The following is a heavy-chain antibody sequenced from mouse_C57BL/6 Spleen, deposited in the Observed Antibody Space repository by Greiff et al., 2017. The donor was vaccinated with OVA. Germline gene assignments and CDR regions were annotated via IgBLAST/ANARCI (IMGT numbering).Heavy chain of an antibody. Sequence: QVQLKESGAELVRPGTSVKVSCKASGYAFTNYLIEWVNQRPGQGHEWIGVINPGSGGTKYNEKFKGKATLTADKSSSTAYMQLSSLTSEDSAVYFCARNNYFDYWGQGTTLTVSS. CDR2: INPGSGGT. V-gene: IGHV1-54*01. CDR3: ARNNYFDY. J-gene: IGHJ2*01. CDR1: GYAFTNYL.